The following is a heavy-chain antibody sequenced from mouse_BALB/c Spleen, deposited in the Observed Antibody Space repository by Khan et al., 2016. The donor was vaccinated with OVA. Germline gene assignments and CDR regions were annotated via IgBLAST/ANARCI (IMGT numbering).Heavy chain of an antibody. CDR3: DNFAYNYYAVDY. D-gene: IGHD6-1*01. CDR2: IWGAGNT. V-gene: IGHV2-3*01. Sequence: QVQLKESGPGLVAPSQSLSITCTVSGFSLTSNGVSWVRQPPGKGLEWLGVIWGAGNTNYHSAPMSRLSISKDNSKSQVLLKLHSRQTDDTATYDCDNFAYNYYAVDYWGQGTSVTVSS. CDR1: GFSLTSNG. J-gene: IGHJ4*01.